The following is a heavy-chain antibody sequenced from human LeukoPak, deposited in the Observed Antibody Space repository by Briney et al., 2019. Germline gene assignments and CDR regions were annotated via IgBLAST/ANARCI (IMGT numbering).Heavy chain of an antibody. J-gene: IGHJ4*02. CDR1: GYTLTELS. CDR2: FDPEDGET. D-gene: IGHD5-24*01. V-gene: IGHV1-24*01. CDR3: ARGRNIEMTTMSGGSDY. Sequence: ASVKVSCKVSGYTLTELSMHWVRQAPGKGLEWMGGFDPEDGETIYEQKFQGRVTMTEDTSTDTAHMEMSSLRSDDTAVYYCARGRNIEMTTMSGGSDYWGQGTLVTVSS.